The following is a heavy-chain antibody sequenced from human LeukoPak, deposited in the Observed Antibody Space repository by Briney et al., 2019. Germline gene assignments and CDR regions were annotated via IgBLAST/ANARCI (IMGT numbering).Heavy chain of an antibody. CDR2: IYYTGTT. D-gene: IGHD3-22*01. CDR3: AREFYESSGYSNCFDP. V-gene: IGHV4-59*01. CDR1: GDSISSSY. J-gene: IGHJ5*02. Sequence: SETLSLTCTVSGDSISSSYWSWIRQPPGKTLEWIGYIYYTGTTNYNPSLKSRVTMSIDTSKNQFSLNLNSVTAADTAVYYCAREFYESSGYSNCFDPWGQGTLVTVSS.